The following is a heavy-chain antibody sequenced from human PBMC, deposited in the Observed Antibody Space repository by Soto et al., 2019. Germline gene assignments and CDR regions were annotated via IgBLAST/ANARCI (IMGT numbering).Heavy chain of an antibody. Sequence: ASVKVPCKASGYTFTNYGVTWVRQAPGQGLEWMGWITPYNGNTHYAQKLQGRVTMTTDTSTSTAYMELWSLRSDDTAVYYCAGAGDYGSFYFFDYWGQGTLVTVSS. CDR2: ITPYNGNT. V-gene: IGHV1-18*01. CDR1: GYTFTNYG. D-gene: IGHD3-10*01. J-gene: IGHJ4*02. CDR3: AGAGDYGSFYFFDY.